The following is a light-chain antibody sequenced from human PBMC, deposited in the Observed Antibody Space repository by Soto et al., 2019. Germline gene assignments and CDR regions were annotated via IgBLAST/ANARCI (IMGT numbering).Light chain of an antibody. J-gene: IGKJ5*01. CDR2: GSS. CDR1: QAIRND. CDR3: QHSKTNSLPIT. V-gene: IGKV1-17*01. Sequence: DIQMTQSPSSLSASVGASVTITCRASQAIRNDLAWYQQKPGRAPKRLIYGSSSLQSGVPSRFSGRGSGTEFTLTISSLQPEDFATYYCQHSKTNSLPITFGQGTRLEIK.